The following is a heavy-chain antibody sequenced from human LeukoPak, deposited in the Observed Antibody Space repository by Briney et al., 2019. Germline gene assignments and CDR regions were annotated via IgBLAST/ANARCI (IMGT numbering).Heavy chain of an antibody. CDR1: GGTFSIYA. D-gene: IGHD2-2*01. J-gene: IGHJ4*02. CDR2: IIPIFGTA. CDR3: ATDCSSTSCYGF. V-gene: IGHV1-69*06. Sequence: SVKVSCMASGGTFSIYAISWVRQAPGQGLEWMGGIIPIFGTANYAQKFQGRVTITADKSTSTAYMELSSLRSEDTAVYYCATDCSSTSCYGFWGQGTLVTVSS.